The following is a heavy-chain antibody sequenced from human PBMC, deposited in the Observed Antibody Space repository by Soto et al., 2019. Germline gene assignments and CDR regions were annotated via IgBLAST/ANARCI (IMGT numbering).Heavy chain of an antibody. CDR3: ARSVRGTYPYYSYVLDV. V-gene: IGHV4-4*02. J-gene: IGHJ6*02. CDR1: GGSITDNNW. D-gene: IGHD3-16*02. CDR2: IFHSGST. Sequence: QVQLQESGPGLVKPSGTLSLTCAVSGGSITDNNWWSWVRQPPGKGLEWIGEIFHSGSTNYKSSLKGRVIISLDKSKNQFSLKLNSVTAADTAVYYCARSVRGTYPYYSYVLDVWGQGTTVTVSS.